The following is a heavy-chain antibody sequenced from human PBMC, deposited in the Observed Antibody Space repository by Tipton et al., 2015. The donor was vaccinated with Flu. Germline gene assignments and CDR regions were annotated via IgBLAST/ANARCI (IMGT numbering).Heavy chain of an antibody. D-gene: IGHD2-21*02. Sequence: TLSLTCTVSGASIGDGGYYWGWVRQRPGKVLEWLGHNHNGGTPYYHPSLMSRISISVDTSKNQFPLRMRAATAAVTAYYYWVRDFLDCGIDGFDVWGHGALVPVSS. CDR1: GASIGDGGYY. CDR2: NHNGGTP. J-gene: IGHJ3*01. V-gene: IGHV4-31*03. CDR3: VRDFLDCGIDGFDV.